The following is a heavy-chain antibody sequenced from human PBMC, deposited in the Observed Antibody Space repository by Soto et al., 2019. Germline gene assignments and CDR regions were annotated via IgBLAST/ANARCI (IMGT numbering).Heavy chain of an antibody. CDR3: AKGRIGSGYDVEDS. Sequence: GGSLRLSCAASGFIFNNYAMSWVRQAPGKGLEWVSVICGSGGTTFYADAVKGRFTSSRDDSKNTLYLQMNSLRAEDSAVYYCAKGRIGSGYDVEDSWGQGXLVTVSS. V-gene: IGHV3-23*01. D-gene: IGHD3-3*01. J-gene: IGHJ4*02. CDR1: GFIFNNYA. CDR2: ICGSGGTT.